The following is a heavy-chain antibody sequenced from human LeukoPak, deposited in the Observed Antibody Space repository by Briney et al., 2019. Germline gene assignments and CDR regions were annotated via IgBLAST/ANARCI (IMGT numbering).Heavy chain of an antibody. D-gene: IGHD6-19*01. Sequence: PSETLSLTCAVSGYSISSGYYWGWIRQPPGKGLEWIGSIYHSGSTYYNPSLKSRVTISVDTSKNQFSLKLSSVTAADTAVYYCARHAGSGWPTFDYWGQGTLVTVSS. CDR3: ARHAGSGWPTFDY. CDR2: IYHSGST. CDR1: GYSISSGYY. J-gene: IGHJ4*02. V-gene: IGHV4-38-2*01.